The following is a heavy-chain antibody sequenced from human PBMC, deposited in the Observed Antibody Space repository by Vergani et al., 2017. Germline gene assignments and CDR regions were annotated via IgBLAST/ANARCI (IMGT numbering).Heavy chain of an antibody. CDR1: GFTFSSYS. Sequence: EVQLVESGGGLVKPGGSLRLSCAASGFTFSSYSMNWVRQAPGKGLEWVSSISSSSSYIYYADSVKGRFTISRDNAKNSLYLQMNSLRAEDTAVYYCARDENPFWGGPQLTGWFDPWGQGTLVTVSS. CDR3: ARDENPFWGGPQLTGWFDP. J-gene: IGHJ5*02. CDR2: ISSSSSYI. V-gene: IGHV3-21*01. D-gene: IGHD3-3*01.